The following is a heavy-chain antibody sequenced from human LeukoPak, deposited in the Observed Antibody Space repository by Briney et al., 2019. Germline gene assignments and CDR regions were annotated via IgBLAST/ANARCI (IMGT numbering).Heavy chain of an antibody. CDR3: ARQPYSSSSLEIDY. J-gene: IGHJ4*02. D-gene: IGHD6-6*01. CDR2: IYYSGST. V-gene: IGHV4-39*01. Sequence: SETLSLTCTVSGGSISSSSYYWGWICQPPGKGLEWIGSIYYSGSTYYNPSLKSRVTISVDTSNNQFSLKLSSVTAADTAVYYCARQPYSSSSLEIDYWGQGTLVTVSS. CDR1: GGSISSSSYY.